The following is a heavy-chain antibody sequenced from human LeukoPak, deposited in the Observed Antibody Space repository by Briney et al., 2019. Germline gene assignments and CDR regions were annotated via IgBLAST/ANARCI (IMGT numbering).Heavy chain of an antibody. D-gene: IGHD1-26*01. CDR2: ISYDGSNK. CDR3: ASGSYYVRDDY. J-gene: IGHJ4*02. Sequence: GRSLRLSCAASGFTFSSYGMHWVRQAPGKGLEWVAVISYDGSNKYYADSVKGRFTISRDNSKNTLYLQMNSLRAEDTAVYYCASGSYYVRDDYWGQGTLVTDSS. CDR1: GFTFSSYG. V-gene: IGHV3-30*03.